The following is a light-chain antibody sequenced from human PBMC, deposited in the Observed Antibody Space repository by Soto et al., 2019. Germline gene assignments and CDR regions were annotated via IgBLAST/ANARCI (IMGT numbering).Light chain of an antibody. Sequence: EIVLTQSPGTLSLSPGERATLSCKASQNVNSAYLAWYQQKPGQAPRLLLYGASSRATGIPDRFSGSGSGTDFTLTISGLEPEDFAVYYCQQYGGSHGGTFGQGTKLEVK. CDR3: QQYGGSHGGT. J-gene: IGKJ2*02. V-gene: IGKV3-20*01. CDR2: GAS. CDR1: QNVNSAY.